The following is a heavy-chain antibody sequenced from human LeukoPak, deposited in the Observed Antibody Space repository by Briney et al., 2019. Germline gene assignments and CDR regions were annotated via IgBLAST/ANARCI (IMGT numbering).Heavy chain of an antibody. J-gene: IGHJ4*02. V-gene: IGHV3-23*01. CDR2: ICGHGISI. Sequence: GGSLRLSCEASGFTFGNYAMSWVRQAPGKGLEWVSGICGHGISIYYADSVKGRFTISRDNSKITLYLYMNSLRAEDAAVYYCAKDRAGYSIARGFDYWGQGTLVTVSS. CDR3: AKDRAGYSIARGFDY. CDR1: GFTFGNYA. D-gene: IGHD5-12*01.